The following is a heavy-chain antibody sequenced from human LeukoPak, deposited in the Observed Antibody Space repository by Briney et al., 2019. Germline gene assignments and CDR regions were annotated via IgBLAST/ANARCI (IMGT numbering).Heavy chain of an antibody. CDR2: IYYSGST. J-gene: IGHJ3*02. V-gene: IGHV4-59*12. Sequence: SETLSLTCTVSGGSISSYYWSWIRQPPGKGLEWIGYIYYSGSTNYNPSLKSRVTISVDTSKNQFSLKLSSVTAADTAVYYCARDGDISEGTFDIWGQGTMVTVSS. CDR3: ARDGDISEGTFDI. CDR1: GGSISSYY. D-gene: IGHD5-12*01.